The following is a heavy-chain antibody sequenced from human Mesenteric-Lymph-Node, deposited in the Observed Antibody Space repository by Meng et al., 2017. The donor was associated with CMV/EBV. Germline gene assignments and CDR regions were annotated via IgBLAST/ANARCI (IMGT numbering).Heavy chain of an antibody. CDR2: MKEDGSEK. Sequence: GESLKISCGTSGFMFSIYWMSWVRQAPGKGLEWVASMKEDGSEKYYVDSVKGRFTISRDNAKNSLYLQMNSLRAEDTATYYCARGKYSSYSSGFDYWGQGTLVTVS. D-gene: IGHD6-19*01. CDR1: GFMFSIYW. J-gene: IGHJ4*02. V-gene: IGHV3-7*01. CDR3: ARGKYSSYSSGFDY.